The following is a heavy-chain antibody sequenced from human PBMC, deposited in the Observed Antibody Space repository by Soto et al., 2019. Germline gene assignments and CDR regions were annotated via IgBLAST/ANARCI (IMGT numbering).Heavy chain of an antibody. Sequence: QVQLQESGPGLVKPSETLSLTCTVSGGSVSSGSYYWSWIRQPPGKGLEWIGYIYYSGSTNYNPPLKSRVTISVDTSKNQFSLKLSSVTAADTAVYYCARMIHSRYYDSSGYSDYWGQGTLVTVSS. D-gene: IGHD3-22*01. CDR1: GGSVSSGSYY. CDR3: ARMIHSRYYDSSGYSDY. J-gene: IGHJ4*02. CDR2: IYYSGST. V-gene: IGHV4-61*01.